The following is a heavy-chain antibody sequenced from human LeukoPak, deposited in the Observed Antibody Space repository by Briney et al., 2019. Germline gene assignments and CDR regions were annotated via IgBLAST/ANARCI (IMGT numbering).Heavy chain of an antibody. CDR2: INQDGSEK. J-gene: IGHJ4*02. Sequence: GGSLRLSCVASGFTLSSSWTSWVRQAPGKGLEWVANINQDGSEKYYVDSVKGRFTISRDNAKNSLHLQMNSLRAEDTAVYYCARDSGWYTHDYWGQGTLVTVS. CDR3: ARDSGWYTHDY. V-gene: IGHV3-7*01. CDR1: GFTLSSSW. D-gene: IGHD6-19*01.